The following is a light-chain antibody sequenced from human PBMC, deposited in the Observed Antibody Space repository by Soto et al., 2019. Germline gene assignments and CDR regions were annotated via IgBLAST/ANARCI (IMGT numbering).Light chain of an antibody. CDR1: QSVSSY. Sequence: EIVMTQSPATLSVSPGERATLSCRASQSVSSYLAWYQQKPGQAPRLLIYGASTRATGIRARFSGSGSGTEFTLTISSLQSEDFAVYYCQHYNNWPRTFGQGTKVEIK. J-gene: IGKJ1*01. CDR3: QHYNNWPRT. V-gene: IGKV3-15*01. CDR2: GAS.